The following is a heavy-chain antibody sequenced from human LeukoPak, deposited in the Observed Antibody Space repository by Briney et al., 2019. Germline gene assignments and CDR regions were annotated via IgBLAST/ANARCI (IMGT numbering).Heavy chain of an antibody. CDR1: GGSISSYY. CDR3: ARRIAARQNYFDY. Sequence: PSETLSLTCTVSGGSISSYYWSWIRQPPVKGLEWIGYIYYSGSTNYNPFLKSRVTISVDTSKNQFSLKLSSVTAADTAVYYCARRIAARQNYFDYWGQGTLVTVSS. V-gene: IGHV4-59*08. J-gene: IGHJ4*02. D-gene: IGHD6-6*01. CDR2: IYYSGST.